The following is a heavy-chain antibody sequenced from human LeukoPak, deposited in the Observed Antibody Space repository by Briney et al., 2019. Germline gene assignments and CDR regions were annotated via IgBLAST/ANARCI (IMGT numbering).Heavy chain of an antibody. D-gene: IGHD6-13*01. Sequence: GGSLRLSCAASGFTFSSFAMSWVRQAPGKGLEWVSAISDRGSSTYYSDSVKGRFTISRDNSKNTLYLQMDSLRAGDTALYYCASHPGIAAAGTGYWGQGTLVTVSS. CDR3: ASHPGIAAAGTGY. CDR2: ISDRGSST. V-gene: IGHV3-23*01. CDR1: GFTFSSFA. J-gene: IGHJ4*02.